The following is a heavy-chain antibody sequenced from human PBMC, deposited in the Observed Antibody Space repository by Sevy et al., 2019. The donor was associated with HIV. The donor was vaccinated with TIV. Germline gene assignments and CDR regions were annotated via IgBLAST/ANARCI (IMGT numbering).Heavy chain of an antibody. CDR1: GYSFTGYY. CDR2: VNPNGGGT. V-gene: IGHV1-2*02. Sequence: ASVKVSCKASGYSFTGYYIHWEQQAPGQGLEWMGWVNPNGGGTNYAQKFQGRVTMTRDTSISTAYMDLTRLRSDDTAVYYCSRSVFGSGTYLNDYWGQGTLVTVSS. D-gene: IGHD3-10*01. J-gene: IGHJ4*02. CDR3: SRSVFGSGTYLNDY.